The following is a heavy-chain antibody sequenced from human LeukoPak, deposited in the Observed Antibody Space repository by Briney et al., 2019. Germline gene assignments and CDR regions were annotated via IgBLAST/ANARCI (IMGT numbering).Heavy chain of an antibody. J-gene: IGHJ5*02. CDR3: ARATFDYGDNWFDP. CDR1: GGSISSSNYY. V-gene: IGHV4-61*01. D-gene: IGHD4-17*01. CDR2: IYYSGST. Sequence: SETLSLPCTVSGGSISSSNYYWSWIRQPPGKGLEWIGYIYYSGSTNYNPSLKSRVTISLDTSKNQFSLKLKSVTAADTAVYYCARATFDYGDNWFDPWGQGTLVTVSS.